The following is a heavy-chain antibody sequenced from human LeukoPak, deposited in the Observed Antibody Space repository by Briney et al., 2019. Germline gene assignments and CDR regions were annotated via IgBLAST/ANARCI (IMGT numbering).Heavy chain of an antibody. Sequence: ASVKVSCKVSGYTLTELSMHWVRQAPGKGLEWMGGFDPEDGETIYAQKFQGRVTMTEDTSTDTAYMELSSLRSEDTAVYYCATSSGSHYGFDAFDIWGQGTMVTVSS. V-gene: IGHV1-24*01. CDR2: FDPEDGET. CDR3: ATSSGSHYGFDAFDI. D-gene: IGHD1-26*01. J-gene: IGHJ3*02. CDR1: GYTLTELS.